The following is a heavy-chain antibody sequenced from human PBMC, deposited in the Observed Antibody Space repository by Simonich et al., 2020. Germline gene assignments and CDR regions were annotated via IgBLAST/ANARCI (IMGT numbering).Heavy chain of an antibody. V-gene: IGHV1-2*01. D-gene: IGHD5-18*01. J-gene: IGHJ3*02. CDR1: GYTFTGYY. CDR2: NNPNRGGK. Sequence: QVQLVQSGAEVKKPGASVKVSCKASGYTFTGYYMHWVRQAPGQGLGLMGGNNPNRGGKNDAKKFQGSGTSTRDTSISTAYMELSRLRSDDTAVYYCARVSGGTAMVTSTFDIWGQGTMVTVSS. CDR3: ARVSGGTAMVTSTFDI.